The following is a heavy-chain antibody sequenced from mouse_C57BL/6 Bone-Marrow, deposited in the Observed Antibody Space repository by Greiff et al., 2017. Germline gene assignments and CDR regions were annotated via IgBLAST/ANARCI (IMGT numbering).Heavy chain of an antibody. D-gene: IGHD1-1*01. CDR1: GFNIKDDY. J-gene: IGHJ3*01. V-gene: IGHV14-4*01. Sequence: VQLKQSGAELVRPGASVKLSCTASGFNIKDDYMHWVKQRPEQGLEWIGWIDPENGDTEYASKFQGKATITADTSSNTAYLQLSSLTSEDTAVYYCTTTTVVATPWFAYWGQGTLVTVSA. CDR2: IDPENGDT. CDR3: TTTTVVATPWFAY.